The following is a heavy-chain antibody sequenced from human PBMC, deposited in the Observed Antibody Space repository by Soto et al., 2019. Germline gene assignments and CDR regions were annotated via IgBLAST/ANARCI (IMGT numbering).Heavy chain of an antibody. J-gene: IGHJ6*04. Sequence: QLQLQESGPGLVKPSETLSLTCTVSGGSISSSSYYWGWIRQPPGKGLEWIGSIYYSGSTYYNPSLKSRVTISVDTSKNQFSLKLSSVTAADTAVYYCEAGGVVAATWDVWGKGTTVTVSS. D-gene: IGHD2-15*01. V-gene: IGHV4-39*01. CDR3: EAGGVVAATWDV. CDR2: IYYSGST. CDR1: GGSISSSSYY.